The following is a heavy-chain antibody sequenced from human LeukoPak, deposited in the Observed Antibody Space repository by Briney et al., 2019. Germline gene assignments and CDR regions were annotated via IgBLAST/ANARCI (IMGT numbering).Heavy chain of an antibody. V-gene: IGHV3-23*01. Sequence: PGGSLRLSCAASGFTFSRDSMNWVRQAPGKGLEWVSAISGSGGSTYYADSVKGRFTISRDNSKNTLYLQMNSLRAEDTAVYYCASFIVATMMAGYWGQGTLVTVSS. J-gene: IGHJ4*02. CDR3: ASFIVATMMAGY. D-gene: IGHD5-12*01. CDR1: GFTFSRDS. CDR2: ISGSGGST.